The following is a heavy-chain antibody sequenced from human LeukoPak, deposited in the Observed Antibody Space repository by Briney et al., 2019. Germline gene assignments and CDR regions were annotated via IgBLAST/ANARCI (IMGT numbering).Heavy chain of an antibody. Sequence: SETLSLTCTVSGGSISSYYWSWIRQPPGKGLEWIGYIYYSGSTNYNPSLKSRVTMSVDTSKNQFSLKLSSVTAADTAVYYCARDRTVTDDYYYYYGMDVWGQGTTVTVSS. CDR1: GGSISSYY. D-gene: IGHD4-17*01. V-gene: IGHV4-59*12. J-gene: IGHJ6*02. CDR3: ARDRTVTDDYYYYYGMDV. CDR2: IYYSGST.